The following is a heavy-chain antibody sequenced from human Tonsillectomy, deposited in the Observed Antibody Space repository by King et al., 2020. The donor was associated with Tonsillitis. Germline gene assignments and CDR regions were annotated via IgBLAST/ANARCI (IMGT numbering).Heavy chain of an antibody. V-gene: IGHV3-9*01. J-gene: IGHJ4*02. D-gene: IGHD6-19*01. CDR3: AKYGLGWQWLDYYFDY. CDR2: ISWNSGSL. Sequence: QLVQSGGGLVQPGRSLRLSCAASGFTFDDYAMHWVRQAPGKGLEWVSGISWNSGSLGYADSVKGRFTISRDNAKNSLYLQMNSLRADDTALYYCAKYGLGWQWLDYYFDYWGQGTLVTVSS. CDR1: GFTFDDYA.